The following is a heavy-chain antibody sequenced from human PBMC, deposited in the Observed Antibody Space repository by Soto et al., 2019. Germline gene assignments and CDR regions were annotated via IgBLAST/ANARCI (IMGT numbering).Heavy chain of an antibody. Sequence: GGSLRLSCAASGFTFSSFSMNWVRQAPGKGLEWVSSISGSSSYIYYADSVKGRFTISRDNAKNSLFLQMNSLRAEDTAVYYCXRDSGRYLPPKYNWFDPWGQGTLVTVSS. CDR1: GFTFSSFS. D-gene: IGHD3-10*01. CDR2: ISGSSSYI. V-gene: IGHV3-21*01. CDR3: XRDSGRYLPPKYNWFDP. J-gene: IGHJ5*02.